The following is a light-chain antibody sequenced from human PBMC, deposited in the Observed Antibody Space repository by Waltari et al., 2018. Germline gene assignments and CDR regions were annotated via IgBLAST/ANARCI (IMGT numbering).Light chain of an antibody. Sequence: DIQMTQSPSSLSASVGDRVTVTCRASQGISKELSWYQQKPGKAPTLLIYAASSLQTGVSSRFSGSGSGTDFTLTISSLQPEDVATYYCQQDYTPPFTFGPGTKLDIK. V-gene: IGKV1-27*01. CDR1: QGISKE. CDR3: QQDYTPPFT. CDR2: AAS. J-gene: IGKJ3*01.